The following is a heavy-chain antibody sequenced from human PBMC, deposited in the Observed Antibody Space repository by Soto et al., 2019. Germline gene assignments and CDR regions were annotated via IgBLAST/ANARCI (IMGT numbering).Heavy chain of an antibody. V-gene: IGHV4-59*02. Sequence: SETLSLTCTVSGDSVSSGYWSWIRQPPGKGLEWIGFMYFGGSFNYNPSLTSRVTISVETSKNQFSKKMTSVTAADTAVYYCAKSYYDTTGFAVDPWGQGTLVTVS. CDR1: GDSVSSGY. D-gene: IGHD3-22*01. CDR2: MYFGGSF. J-gene: IGHJ5*02. CDR3: AKSYYDTTGFAVDP.